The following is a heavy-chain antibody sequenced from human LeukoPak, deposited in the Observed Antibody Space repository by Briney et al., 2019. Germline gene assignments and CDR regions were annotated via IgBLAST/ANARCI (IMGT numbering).Heavy chain of an antibody. J-gene: IGHJ4*02. V-gene: IGHV3-74*01. CDR2: INSVGSST. Sequence: QPGGSLRLSCAASGFTFSSYWMHWVRQAPGKGLVWVSRINSVGSSTSYADSVKGRFTISRDNAKNTLYLQMNSLRAEDTAVYHCARDTDRYYFDYWGQGTLVTVSS. CDR3: ARDTDRYYFDY. CDR1: GFTFSSYW.